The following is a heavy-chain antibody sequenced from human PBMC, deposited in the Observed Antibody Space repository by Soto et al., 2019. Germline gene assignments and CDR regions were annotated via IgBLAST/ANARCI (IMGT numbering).Heavy chain of an antibody. CDR2: ISGSGGKT. CDR3: AKDVRLAVYYFDY. D-gene: IGHD6-19*01. J-gene: IGHJ4*02. V-gene: IGHV3-23*01. CDR1: GFTFSSYA. Sequence: EVQLLESGGGLVQPGGSLRLSCQASGFTFSSYAMSWVRQAPGKGLEWVSAISGSGGKTYYADSVKDRFTISRDNSKNTVHLQMSSLRAEDTAIYYCAKDVRLAVYYFDYWGQGTLVTVSS.